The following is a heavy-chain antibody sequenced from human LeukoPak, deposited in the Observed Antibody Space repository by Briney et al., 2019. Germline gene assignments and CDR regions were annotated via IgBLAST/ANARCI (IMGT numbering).Heavy chain of an antibody. V-gene: IGHV1-2*02. CDR3: AAVLGAFDI. Sequence: GASVKVSCKASGYTFSDYNMHWVRQAPGQGPEWMGWMSPNSGDTHYAQKFQGRVTITRDMSTSTAYMELSSLRSEDTAVYYCAAVLGAFDIWGQGTMVTVSS. J-gene: IGHJ3*02. D-gene: IGHD6-19*01. CDR2: MSPNSGDT. CDR1: GYTFSDYN.